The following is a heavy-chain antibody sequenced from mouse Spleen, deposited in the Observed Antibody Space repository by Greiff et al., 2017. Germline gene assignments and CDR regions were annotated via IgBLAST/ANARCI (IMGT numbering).Heavy chain of an antibody. Sequence: EVQLQQSGPELVKPGASVKIPCKASGYTFTDYNMDWVKQCHGKSLEWIGDINPNNGGTIYNQKFKGKATLTVDKSSSTAYMELRSLTSEDTAVYYCARHAVVATEAMDYWGQGTSVTVSS. V-gene: IGHV1-18*01. J-gene: IGHJ4*01. CDR1: GYTFTDYN. CDR2: INPNNGGT. D-gene: IGHD1-1*01. CDR3: ARHAVVATEAMDY.